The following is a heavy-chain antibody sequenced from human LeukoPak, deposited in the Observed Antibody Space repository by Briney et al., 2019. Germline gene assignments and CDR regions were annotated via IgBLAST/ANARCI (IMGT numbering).Heavy chain of an antibody. CDR1: GFTFSNYD. D-gene: IGHD6-19*01. Sequence: GGSLRLSCAASGFTFSNYDMHWVRQAPGTGLEGVAVIWFDGSNKFYADSVKGRFTISRDNSKNTLYLQMNSLRAEDTAVYYCASSAGALIDCWGQGTLVIVSS. V-gene: IGHV3-33*01. CDR2: IWFDGSNK. CDR3: ASSAGALIDC. J-gene: IGHJ4*02.